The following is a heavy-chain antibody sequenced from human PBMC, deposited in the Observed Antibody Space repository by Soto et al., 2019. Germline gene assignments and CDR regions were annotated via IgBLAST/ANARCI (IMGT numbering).Heavy chain of an antibody. J-gene: IGHJ4*02. CDR2: ISSSGSYI. V-gene: IGHV3-21*01. Sequence: GGSLRLSCAASGFTFSTYSMNWVRQAPGKGLEWVSSISSSGSYIYYADSVKGRFTVSRDNAKNSLYLQMSSLRAEDTAVYYFARDRYSGYDDVAPPFDYWGQGTLVTVSS. D-gene: IGHD5-12*01. CDR3: ARDRYSGYDDVAPPFDY. CDR1: GFTFSTYS.